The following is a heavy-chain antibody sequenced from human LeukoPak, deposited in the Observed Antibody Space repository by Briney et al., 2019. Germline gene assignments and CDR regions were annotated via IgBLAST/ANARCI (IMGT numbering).Heavy chain of an antibody. D-gene: IGHD5-12*01. CDR1: GGSISSYY. V-gene: IGHV4-59*01. CDR3: ARTSGLGDYFDY. CDR2: MYYSGST. Sequence: SETLSLTCTVSGGSISSYYWSWIRQPPGKGLEWIGYMYYSGSTIYNPSLKSRVTISVDTSKNQFSLKLSSVTAADTAVYYCARTSGLGDYFDYWGQGTLVTVSS. J-gene: IGHJ4*02.